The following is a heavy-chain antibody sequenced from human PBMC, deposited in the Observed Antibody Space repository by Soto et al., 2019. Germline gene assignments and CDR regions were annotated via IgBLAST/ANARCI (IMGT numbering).Heavy chain of an antibody. Sequence: GGSLRLSCAASGFTFSSYAMSWVRQAPGKGLEWVSAISGSGGSTYYADSVKGRFTISRDNSKNTLYLQMNSLRAEDTAVYYCAKNLGIPMIVVVITGFDYWGQGTLVTVSS. D-gene: IGHD3-22*01. CDR3: AKNLGIPMIVVVITGFDY. J-gene: IGHJ4*02. CDR2: ISGSGGST. CDR1: GFTFSSYA. V-gene: IGHV3-23*01.